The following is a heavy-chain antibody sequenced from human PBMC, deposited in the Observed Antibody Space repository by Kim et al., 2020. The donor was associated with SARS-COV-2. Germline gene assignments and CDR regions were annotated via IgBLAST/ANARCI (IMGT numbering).Heavy chain of an antibody. CDR1: GFTVGDYA. CDR2: IRSRGYGGTA. CDR3: TREKIDDVFGYYYYYGLDV. J-gene: IGHJ6*02. Sequence: GGSLRLSCAVSGFTVGDYAMTWVRQAPGKGLEWVVFIRSRGYGGTAEYAASVRGRFTISRDDSKSIAYLQMNSLKTEDTAVYYCTREKIDDVFGYYYYYGLDVWGHGTTVTVSS. D-gene: IGHD3-10*01. V-gene: IGHV3-49*04.